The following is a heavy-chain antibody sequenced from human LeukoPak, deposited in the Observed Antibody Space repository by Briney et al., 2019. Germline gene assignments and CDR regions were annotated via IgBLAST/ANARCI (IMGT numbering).Heavy chain of an antibody. V-gene: IGHV4-61*02. CDR1: GGSISSGSYY. CDR3: ARFQWGVIVDWYFDL. CDR2: IYTSGST. J-gene: IGHJ2*01. Sequence: PSQTLSLTCTVSGGSISSGSYYWSWIRQPAGKGLEWIGRIYTSGSTNYNPSLKSRVTISVDTSKNQFSLKLSSVTAADTAVYYCARFQWGVIVDWYFDLWGRGTLVTVSS. D-gene: IGHD2-21*01.